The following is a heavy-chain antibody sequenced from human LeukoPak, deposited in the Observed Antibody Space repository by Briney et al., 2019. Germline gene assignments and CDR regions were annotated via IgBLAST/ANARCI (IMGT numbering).Heavy chain of an antibody. Sequence: GGSLRLSCAASGFTFSSYEVSWVRQAPGKGLEWLSYISSSGSSIYYADSVKGRFTISRDNAKNSLYLQLNSLRAEDTAVYYCATRRAAMYRLWGQRTLVTVSS. CDR3: ATRRAAMYRL. CDR2: ISSSGSSI. D-gene: IGHD6-25*01. CDR1: GFTFSSYE. J-gene: IGHJ1*01. V-gene: IGHV3-48*03.